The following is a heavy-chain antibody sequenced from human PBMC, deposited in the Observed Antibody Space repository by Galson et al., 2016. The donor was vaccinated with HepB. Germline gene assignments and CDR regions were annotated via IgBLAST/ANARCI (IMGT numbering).Heavy chain of an antibody. CDR2: ISSDGSFT. V-gene: IGHV3-74*03. Sequence: SLRLSCAASGFKFSNFWMHWVRHVPGKGLLWVSRISSDGSFTTYADSVKGRFTVSRDNMRNTLFLKMDDLRAEDTATYFCTRQEATSYSDAFDLWGQGTRVAVSS. D-gene: IGHD2-21*01. J-gene: IGHJ3*01. CDR1: GFKFSNFW. CDR3: TRQEATSYSDAFDL.